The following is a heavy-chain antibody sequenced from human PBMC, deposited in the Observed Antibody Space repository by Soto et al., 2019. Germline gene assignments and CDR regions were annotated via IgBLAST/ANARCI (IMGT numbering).Heavy chain of an antibody. CDR2: IYYSGST. D-gene: IGHD2-2*01. CDR3: ARIRYQLLSTYYYYYMDV. CDR1: GGSISSYY. J-gene: IGHJ6*03. V-gene: IGHV4-59*01. Sequence: SETLSLTCTVSGGSISSYYWSWIRQPPGKGLEWIGYIYYSGSTNYNPSLKSRVTISVDTSKNQFSLKLSSVTAADTAVYYCARIRYQLLSTYYYYYMDVWGKGTTVTAP.